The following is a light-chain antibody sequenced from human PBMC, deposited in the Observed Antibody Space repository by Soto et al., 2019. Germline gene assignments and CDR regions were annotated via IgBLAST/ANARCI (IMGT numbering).Light chain of an antibody. CDR2: DVS. J-gene: IGLJ1*01. CDR3: CSSAPESTYV. V-gene: IGLV2-11*01. CDR1: SSDVGGYNY. Sequence: QSALTQPRSVSGSPGQSVTISCTGTSSDVGGYNYVSWYQEQPGKAPKLMIYDVSKRPSGVSSRFSGSTSGNAASLTISGLQADDEADYFCCSSAPESTYVFGTGTKLTVL.